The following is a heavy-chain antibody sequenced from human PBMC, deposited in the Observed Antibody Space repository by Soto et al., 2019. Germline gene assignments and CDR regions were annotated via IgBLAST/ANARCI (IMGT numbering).Heavy chain of an antibody. CDR2: TYCRSNCFN. V-gene: IGHV6-1*01. J-gene: IGHJ6*02. Sequence: SQTLSLTCAISGDSVSSSSAAWNWIRQSPSRGLEWLGRTYCRSNCFNDYAVSVKSRITIDPDTSKNQFSLQLNSVTPEDTAVYYCARGIAPAGTTKGYGLDVWGQGTTVTVSS. CDR1: GDSVSSSSAA. CDR3: ARGIAPAGTTKGYGLDV. D-gene: IGHD6-13*01.